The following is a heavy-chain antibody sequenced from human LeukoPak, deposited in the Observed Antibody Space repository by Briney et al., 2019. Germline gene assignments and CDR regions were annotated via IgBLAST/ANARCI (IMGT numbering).Heavy chain of an antibody. J-gene: IGHJ4*02. CDR1: GFTFTNYA. D-gene: IGHD6-13*01. CDR3: ARVEGRSSCPDY. Sequence: GGSLRLSCVASGFTFTNYAMNWVRQAPGEGLEWVANVKKDGSETYYVDSVKGRFTISRDNAKKSLLLQMNSLRAEDTAVYYCARVEGRSSCPDYWGQGTLVTVSS. CDR2: VKKDGSET. V-gene: IGHV3-7*01.